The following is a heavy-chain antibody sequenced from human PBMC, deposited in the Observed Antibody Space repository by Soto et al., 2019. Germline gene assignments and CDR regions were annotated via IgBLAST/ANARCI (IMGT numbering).Heavy chain of an antibody. CDR3: ARAQWELDY. CDR1: GFTFSDYY. V-gene: IGHV3-11*06. Sequence: GGSLRLSCAASGFTFSDYYMSWISQAPGKGLEWVSFISTTGSFTNYADSLKGRFTISRDNAKNSLYLQINSLRGDDTAVYYCARAQWELDYWGQGPLVTVSS. D-gene: IGHD1-26*01. J-gene: IGHJ4*02. CDR2: ISTTGSFT.